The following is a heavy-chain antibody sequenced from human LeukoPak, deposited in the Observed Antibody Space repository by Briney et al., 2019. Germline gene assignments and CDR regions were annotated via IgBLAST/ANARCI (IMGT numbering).Heavy chain of an antibody. V-gene: IGHV4-4*09. J-gene: IGHJ6*03. CDR1: GGSISSYY. CDR3: ARVVRHYYYYYMDV. D-gene: IGHD3-10*01. CDR2: IYTSGST. Sequence: SETLSLTCTVSGGSISSYYWSWIRQPPGKGLEWIGYIYTSGSTNYNPSLKSRVTISVDTSKNHFSLKLSSVTAADTAVYYCARVVRHYYYYYMDVWGKGTTVTVSS.